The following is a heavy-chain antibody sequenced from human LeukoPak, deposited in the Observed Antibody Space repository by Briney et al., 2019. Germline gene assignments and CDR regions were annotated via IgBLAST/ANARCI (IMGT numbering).Heavy chain of an antibody. CDR3: ARDHPDYYDSSGRTTYFDY. J-gene: IGHJ4*02. D-gene: IGHD3-22*01. CDR1: GYTFTSYG. Sequence: GASVNVSCKASGYTFTSYGISWVRQAPGQGLEGMGWISAYNGNTNYAQTLQGRVTMTTDTSTSTAYMELRSLRSDDTAVYYCARDHPDYYDSSGRTTYFDYWGQGTLVTVSS. V-gene: IGHV1-18*01. CDR2: ISAYNGNT.